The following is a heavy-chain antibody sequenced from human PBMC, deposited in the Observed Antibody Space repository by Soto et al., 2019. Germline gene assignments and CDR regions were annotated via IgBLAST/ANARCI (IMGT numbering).Heavy chain of an antibody. J-gene: IGHJ5*02. CDR2: IYYSGST. CDR3: ARVDYDILTGYSQFDP. Sequence: SETLSLTCTVSGGSISSYYWSWIRQPPGKGLEWIGYIYYSGSTNYNPSLKSRVTISVDTSKNQFSLKLSSVTAADTAVYYCARVDYDILTGYSQFDPWGQGTLVTVS. CDR1: GGSISSYY. V-gene: IGHV4-59*01. D-gene: IGHD3-9*01.